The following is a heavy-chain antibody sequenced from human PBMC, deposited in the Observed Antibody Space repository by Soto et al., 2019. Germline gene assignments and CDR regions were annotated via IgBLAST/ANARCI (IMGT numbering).Heavy chain of an antibody. D-gene: IGHD1-20*01. CDR1: GYTFTSYG. CDR3: ASSFNWNDLPDAFDI. V-gene: IGHV1-18*01. CDR2: ISAYNGNT. J-gene: IGHJ3*02. Sequence: ASVKVSCKASGYTFTSYGIRWVRQAPGQGLEWMGWISAYNGNTNYAQKLQGRVTMTTDTSTSTAYMELRSLRSDDTAVYYCASSFNWNDLPDAFDIWGQGTMVTVSS.